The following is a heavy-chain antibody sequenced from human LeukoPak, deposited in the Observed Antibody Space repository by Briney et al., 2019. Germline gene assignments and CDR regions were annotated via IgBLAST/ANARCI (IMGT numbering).Heavy chain of an antibody. CDR2: IWYDGSNK. D-gene: IGHD2-15*01. J-gene: IGHJ4*02. CDR1: GLTFSSYG. CDR3: ATDAYCSGGSCPNAYYFDY. Sequence: GGSLRLSCAASGLTFSSYGMHWVRQAPGKGLEWVAVIWYDGSNKYYADSVKGRFTISRDNSKNTLYLQMNSLRAEDTAVYYCATDAYCSGGSCPNAYYFDYWGQGTLVTVSS. V-gene: IGHV3-33*01.